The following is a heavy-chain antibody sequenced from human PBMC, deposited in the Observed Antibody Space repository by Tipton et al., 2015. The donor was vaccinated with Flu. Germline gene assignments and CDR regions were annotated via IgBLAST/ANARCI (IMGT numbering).Heavy chain of an antibody. Sequence: QLVQSGGGLVQPGRSLRLSCAASGFTFDDYAMHWVRQAPGKGLEWVSGISWNSGSIGYADSVKGRFTISRDNAKNALYLQMNRLRAEDTAVYYCARGVAPPNGMDVWGQGTTVTVSS. V-gene: IGHV3-9*01. D-gene: IGHD2-15*01. CDR1: GFTFDDYA. J-gene: IGHJ6*02. CDR2: ISWNSGSI. CDR3: ARGVAPPNGMDV.